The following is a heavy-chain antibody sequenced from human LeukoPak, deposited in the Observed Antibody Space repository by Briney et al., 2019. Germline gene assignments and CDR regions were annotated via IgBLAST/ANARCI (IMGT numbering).Heavy chain of an antibody. Sequence: SVKVSCKASGGTFSSYAISWVRQAPGQGLEWMGRIIPILGIANYAQKFQGRVTITADKSTSTAYMELSSLRFEDTAVYYCASRVAVAGTSFDYWGQGTLVTVSS. V-gene: IGHV1-69*04. CDR3: ASRVAVAGTSFDY. D-gene: IGHD6-19*01. J-gene: IGHJ4*02. CDR1: GGTFSSYA. CDR2: IIPILGIA.